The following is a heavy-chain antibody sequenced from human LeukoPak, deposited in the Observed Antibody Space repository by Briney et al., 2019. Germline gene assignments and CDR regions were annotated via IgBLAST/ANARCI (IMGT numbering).Heavy chain of an antibody. CDR2: INPNSGGT. J-gene: IGHJ4*02. Sequence: ASVKASCKASGYTFTDYYMHWVRQAPGQGLEWMGWINPNSGGTNYAQKFQGRVTMTRDTSISTAYMELSRLRSDDTAVYYCARSHPGTFDYWGQGTLVTVSS. CDR1: GYTFTDYY. CDR3: ARSHPGTFDY. V-gene: IGHV1-2*02. D-gene: IGHD1-14*01.